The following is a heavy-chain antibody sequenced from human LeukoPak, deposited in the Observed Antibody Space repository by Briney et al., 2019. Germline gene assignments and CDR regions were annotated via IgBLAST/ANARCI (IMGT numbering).Heavy chain of an antibody. CDR2: IIPIFGTA. CDR3: AREVGYYYYGMDV. CDR1: GGTFSSYA. V-gene: IGHV1-69*13. Sequence: SVKVSCKASGGTFSSYAISWVRQAPGQGPEWMGGIIPIFGTANYTQKFQGRVTITADESTSTAYMELSSLRSEDTAVYYCAREVGYYYYGMDVWGQGTTVTVSS. J-gene: IGHJ6*02.